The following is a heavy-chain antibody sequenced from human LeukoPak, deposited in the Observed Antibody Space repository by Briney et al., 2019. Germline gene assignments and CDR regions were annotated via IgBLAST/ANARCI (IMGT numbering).Heavy chain of an antibody. Sequence: SETLSLTCTVAGGSISSSSYYCSWIRQPPGKGLEWIGTIYYSGRTFSKPSLKSRLAISVATSQNQVSLTLSSVTAAHTAVYYCATPPFSHAGGGYSPFDAFDIWSQGTKVVVSS. CDR1: GGSISSSSYY. CDR3: ATPPFSHAGGGYSPFDAFDI. D-gene: IGHD2-21*01. J-gene: IGHJ3*02. CDR2: IYYSGRT. V-gene: IGHV4-39*07.